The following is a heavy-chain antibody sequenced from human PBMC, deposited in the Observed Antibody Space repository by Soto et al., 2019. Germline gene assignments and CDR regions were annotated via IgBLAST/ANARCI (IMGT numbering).Heavy chain of an antibody. D-gene: IGHD6-13*01. CDR2: INPNNGNT. Sequence: GASVKVSCKASGYTFTSYGISWVRQAPGQGLEWMGWINPNNGNTNYAQKLQGRVTMTTNTSTSTAYMELSSLRSENTAVYYCYGSFSSSWYWIWAFEIWGQGTMVTVSS. J-gene: IGHJ3*02. V-gene: IGHV1-18*01. CDR3: YGSFSSSWYWIWAFEI. CDR1: GYTFTSYG.